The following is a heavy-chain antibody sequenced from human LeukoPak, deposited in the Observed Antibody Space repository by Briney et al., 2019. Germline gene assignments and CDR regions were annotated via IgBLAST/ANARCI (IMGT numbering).Heavy chain of an antibody. Sequence: SVKVSCKASGGTFSTYAISWVRQAPGHGLEWMGGIIPVFEITKYAQKFQGRITVTADESASTAHMELSSLTSDDTAVYYCARGGDSSNWYSGVAYFYHMDVWGRGTTVTVSS. J-gene: IGHJ6*03. CDR3: ARGGDSSNWYSGVAYFYHMDV. CDR2: IIPVFEIT. V-gene: IGHV1-69*13. CDR1: GGTFSTYA. D-gene: IGHD6-13*01.